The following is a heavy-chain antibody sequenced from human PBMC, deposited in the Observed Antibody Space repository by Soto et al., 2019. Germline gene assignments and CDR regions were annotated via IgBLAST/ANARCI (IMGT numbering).Heavy chain of an antibody. CDR3: ARDLRRVREERFWSGYSDY. CDR1: GFTFSTYA. Sequence: SLRLSCEASGFTFSTYAMHWVRQAPGKGLDWVAVISFDGANKIYADSVKGRFTVSRDNSENTLFLQMDSLRVEDTAVYFCARDLRRVREERFWSGYSDYWGHGTLVTVSS. CDR2: ISFDGANK. V-gene: IGHV3-30-3*01. D-gene: IGHD3-3*01. J-gene: IGHJ4*01.